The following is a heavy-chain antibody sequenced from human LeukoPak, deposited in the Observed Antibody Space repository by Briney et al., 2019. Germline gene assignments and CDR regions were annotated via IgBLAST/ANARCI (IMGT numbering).Heavy chain of an antibody. CDR3: AKAGYCSSTSCYFSGYYYYYMDV. D-gene: IGHD2-2*01. J-gene: IGHJ6*03. Sequence: GGSLRLSCAASGFTFDDYAMHWVRQAPGKGLEWVSGISWNSGSIGYADSVKGRFTISRDNAKNSLYLQMNSLRAEDTALYYCAKAGYCSSTSCYFSGYYYYYMDVWGKGTTVTISS. CDR1: GFTFDDYA. CDR2: ISWNSGSI. V-gene: IGHV3-9*01.